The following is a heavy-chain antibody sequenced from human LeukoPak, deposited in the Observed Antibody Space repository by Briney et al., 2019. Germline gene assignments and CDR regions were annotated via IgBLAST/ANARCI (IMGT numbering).Heavy chain of an antibody. J-gene: IGHJ5*02. V-gene: IGHV4-30-4*01. CDR2: IYYSGST. D-gene: IGHD3-10*01. Sequence: PSQTLSLTCTVSGGSISSGDYYWSWIRQPPGKGLEWIGYIYYSGSTYYNPPLKSRVTISVDTSKNQLSLKLSPVTAADTAVYYCARDSYSYYYGSGSLNGFDPWGQGTLVTVSS. CDR3: ARDSYSYYYGSGSLNGFDP. CDR1: GGSISSGDYY.